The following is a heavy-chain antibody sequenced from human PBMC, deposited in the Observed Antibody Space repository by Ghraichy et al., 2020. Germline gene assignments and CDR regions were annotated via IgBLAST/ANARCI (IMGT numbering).Heavy chain of an antibody. CDR1: GFTFSSYS. CDR3: ARDGMVYAIRDAFDI. J-gene: IGHJ3*02. V-gene: IGHV3-21*01. CDR2: ISSSSSYI. Sequence: GESLNISCAASGFTFSSYSMNWVRQAPGKGLEWVSSISSSSSYIYYADSVKGRFTISRDNAKNSLYLQMNSLRAEDTAVYYCARDGMVYAIRDAFDIWGQGTMVTVPS. D-gene: IGHD2-8*01.